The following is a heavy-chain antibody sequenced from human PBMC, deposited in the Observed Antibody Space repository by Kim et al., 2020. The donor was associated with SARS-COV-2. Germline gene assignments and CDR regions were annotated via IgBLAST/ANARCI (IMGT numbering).Heavy chain of an antibody. J-gene: IGHJ4*02. V-gene: IGHV1-69*13. D-gene: IGHD3-9*01. CDR3: ARVSSSYYDILTGYPNFDY. CDR2: IIPIFGTA. Sequence: SVKVSCKASGGTFSSYAISWVRQAPGQGLEWMGGIIPIFGTANYAQKFQGRVTITADESTSTAYMELSSLRSEDTAVYYCARVSSSYYDILTGYPNFDYWGQGTLVTVSS. CDR1: GGTFSSYA.